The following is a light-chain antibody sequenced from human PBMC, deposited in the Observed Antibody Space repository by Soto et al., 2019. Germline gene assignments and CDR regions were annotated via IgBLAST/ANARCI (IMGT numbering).Light chain of an antibody. CDR3: QQYSIWRT. V-gene: IGKV1-39*01. J-gene: IGKJ1*01. CDR1: QDISDY. CDR2: AAS. Sequence: DIQMTQSPSSLTASVGDRVTITCRASQDISDYLNWYQQRPGQAPKLLIYAASNLHSGVPSRFTGSDSGTDFTLTISSLQSEDFAVYYCQQYSIWRTFGQGTKVDIK.